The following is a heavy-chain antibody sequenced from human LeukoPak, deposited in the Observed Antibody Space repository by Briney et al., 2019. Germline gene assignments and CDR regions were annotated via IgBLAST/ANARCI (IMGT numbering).Heavy chain of an antibody. Sequence: SETLSLTYAVYGGSFRGYYWSWIRQPPGKELEWIGEINHSGSTNYNPSLKSRVTISVDTSKNQFSLKLSSVTAADTAVYYCARAGILSAFDYWGQGTLVTVSS. V-gene: IGHV4-34*01. CDR1: GGSFRGYY. D-gene: IGHD6-13*01. CDR2: INHSGST. CDR3: ARAGILSAFDY. J-gene: IGHJ4*02.